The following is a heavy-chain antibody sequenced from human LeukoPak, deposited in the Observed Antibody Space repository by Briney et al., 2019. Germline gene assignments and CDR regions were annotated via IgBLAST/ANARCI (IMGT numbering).Heavy chain of an antibody. CDR1: GFTFSGYA. CDR2: ITDVRNAL. Sequence: PGGSLRPSRAASGFTFSGYAMSWVRQTPGRGLECVSYITDVRNALYYADSVKGRFTISRDNAKSSLYLQMNNLRVEDTAVYYCAKDYQWSSWDWGQGTLVTVSS. J-gene: IGHJ4*02. CDR3: AKDYQWSSWD. V-gene: IGHV3-48*01. D-gene: IGHD2-15*01.